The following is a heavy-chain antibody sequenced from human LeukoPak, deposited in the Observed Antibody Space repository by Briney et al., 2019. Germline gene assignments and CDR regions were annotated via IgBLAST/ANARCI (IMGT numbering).Heavy chain of an antibody. CDR1: GFTFSSYW. CDR2: IKQDGSEK. Sequence: GGSLRLSCAASGFTFSSYWMSWVRQAPGKGLEWVANIKQDGSEKYYVDSVKGRFTISRDNAKNSLYLQMNSLRAEATAVYYCARDRITGTTSYYMDVWGKGTTVTVSS. J-gene: IGHJ6*03. CDR3: ARDRITGTTSYYMDV. V-gene: IGHV3-7*01. D-gene: IGHD1-7*01.